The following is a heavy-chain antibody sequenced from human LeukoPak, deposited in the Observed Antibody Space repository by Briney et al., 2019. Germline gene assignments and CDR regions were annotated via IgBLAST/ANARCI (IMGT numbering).Heavy chain of an antibody. D-gene: IGHD2-15*01. CDR2: ISSSSYI. CDR1: GFTFSSYS. J-gene: IGHJ4*02. CDR3: ARAAVGYCSGGSCPPPDY. Sequence: GGSLRLSCAASGFTFSSYSMNWVRQAPGKGLEWVSSISSSSYIYYADSVKGRFTISRDNAKNSLYLQMNSLRAEDTAVYYCARAAVGYCSGGSCPPPDYWGQGTLVTVSS. V-gene: IGHV3-21*01.